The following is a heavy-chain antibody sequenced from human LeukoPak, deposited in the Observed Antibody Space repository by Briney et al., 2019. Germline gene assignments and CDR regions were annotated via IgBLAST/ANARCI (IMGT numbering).Heavy chain of an antibody. CDR3: ARFASGRDSSGYYYDYFDY. V-gene: IGHV3-7*03. D-gene: IGHD3-22*01. J-gene: IGHJ4*02. Sequence: GGSLRLSCAASGFTFSSYWMSWVRQAPGKGLEWVANIKQDGSEKYYVDSVKGRSTISRDNAKNSLYLQMNSLRAEDTAVYYCARFASGRDSSGYYYDYFDYWGQGTLVTVSS. CDR2: IKQDGSEK. CDR1: GFTFSSYW.